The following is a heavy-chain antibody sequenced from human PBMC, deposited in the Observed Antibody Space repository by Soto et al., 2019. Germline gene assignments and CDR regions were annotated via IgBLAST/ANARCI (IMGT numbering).Heavy chain of an antibody. CDR2: IKSKTDGGTT. V-gene: IGHV3-15*07. D-gene: IGHD3-22*01. CDR3: TTGRRYYDRSGYYYDMCDY. Sequence: EVQLVESGGGLVKPGGSLRLSCAASGFTFSNAWMNWVRQAPGKGLEWVGRIKSKTDGGTTDYAAPVKGRFTISRDDSKNTLYLQMNSLKTADTAVYYCTTGRRYYDRSGYYYDMCDYWGQGTLVNVSS. CDR1: GFTFSNAW. J-gene: IGHJ4*02.